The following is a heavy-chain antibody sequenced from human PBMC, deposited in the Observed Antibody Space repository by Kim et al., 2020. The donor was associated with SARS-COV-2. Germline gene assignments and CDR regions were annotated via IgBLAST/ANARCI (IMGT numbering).Heavy chain of an antibody. Sequence: SETLSLTCTVSGGSVSSGSYFWSWIRQPPGNGLEWIVYIYYSGNTNYNPSLKSRVTMSVDTSKNQFSLKLRSVTAADTAVYYCARAPNDFWSGYPYYFDYWGKGTLVTVSS. J-gene: IGHJ4*02. V-gene: IGHV4-61*01. D-gene: IGHD3-3*01. CDR3: ARAPNDFWSGYPYYFDY. CDR1: GGSVSSGSYF. CDR2: IYYSGNT.